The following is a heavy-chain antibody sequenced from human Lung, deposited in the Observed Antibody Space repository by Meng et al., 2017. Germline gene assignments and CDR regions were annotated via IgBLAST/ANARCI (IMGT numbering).Heavy chain of an antibody. J-gene: IGHJ4*02. D-gene: IGHD1-14*01. V-gene: IGHV1-69*10. CDR2: LIPVLNKA. CDR1: GDSFSTYT. Sequence: QLFQSGADAKNLGSSVKVACNTSGDSFSTYTFSWVRQAPGQGLEWMGGLIPVLNKAKSAPRFQDRVTFTADETTTTAYMELSSLTFDDTAVYFCARGRRNEPLFDYWGQGTLVTVSS. CDR3: ARGRRNEPLFDY.